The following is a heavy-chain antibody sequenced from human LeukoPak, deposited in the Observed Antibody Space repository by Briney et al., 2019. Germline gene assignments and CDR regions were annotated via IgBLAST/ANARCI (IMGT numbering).Heavy chain of an antibody. CDR1: GFTFSSYG. D-gene: IGHD3-10*01. J-gene: IGHJ4*02. CDR3: AKDPGDLYYFDY. CDR2: ISYDGSNK. Sequence: TGGSLRLSCAASGFTFSSYGMHWVRQAPGKGLEWVAVISYDGSNKYYADSVKGRFTISRDNSKNTLYLQMNSLRAEDTAVYYCAKDPGDLYYFDYWGQGTLVTVSS. V-gene: IGHV3-30*18.